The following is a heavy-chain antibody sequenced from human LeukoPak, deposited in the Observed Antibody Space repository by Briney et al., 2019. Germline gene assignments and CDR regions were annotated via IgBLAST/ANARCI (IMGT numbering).Heavy chain of an antibody. CDR1: GFTFSSYA. J-gene: IGHJ3*02. V-gene: IGHV3-23*01. CDR2: ISGSGGST. Sequence: GGSLRLSCAASGFTFSSYAMSWVRQAPGKGLEWVSAISGSGGSTYYTDSVKGRFTISRDNSKNTLYLQMNSLRAEDTAVYYCARGLYGSGSYGAFDIWGQGTMVTVSS. D-gene: IGHD3-10*01. CDR3: ARGLYGSGSYGAFDI.